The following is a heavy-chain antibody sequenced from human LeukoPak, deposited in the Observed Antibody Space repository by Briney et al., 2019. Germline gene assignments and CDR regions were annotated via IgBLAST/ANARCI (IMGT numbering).Heavy chain of an antibody. Sequence: GGSLRLSCTASGFTFSTYEMNWVRQAPGKGLEWVSIIYSGGNTYYADSVKGRFTISRDNSKNTLYLQMNSLRAEDTAVYYCARVAQVQYHFDFWGQGTLVTVSS. CDR2: IYSGGNT. V-gene: IGHV3-66*01. CDR3: ARVAQVQYHFDF. D-gene: IGHD2-2*01. J-gene: IGHJ4*02. CDR1: GFTFSTYE.